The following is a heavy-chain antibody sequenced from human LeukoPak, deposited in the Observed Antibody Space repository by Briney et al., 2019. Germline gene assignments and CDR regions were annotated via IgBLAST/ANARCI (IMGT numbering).Heavy chain of an antibody. CDR1: GYTFTGYY. Sequence: GASVKVSCKASGYTFTGYYMHWVRQAPGQGLEWMGWINPNSGGTNYAQKFQGRVTMTRDTSISTAYMELSRLRSDDTAVYYCARGIAMVRGVPAPLNWFDPWGQGTLVTVSS. CDR3: ARGIAMVRGVPAPLNWFDP. V-gene: IGHV1-2*02. J-gene: IGHJ5*02. D-gene: IGHD3-10*01. CDR2: INPNSGGT.